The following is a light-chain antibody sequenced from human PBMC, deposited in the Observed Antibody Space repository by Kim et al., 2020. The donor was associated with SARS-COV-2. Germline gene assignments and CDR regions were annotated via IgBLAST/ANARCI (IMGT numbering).Light chain of an antibody. CDR1: QDIKKH. V-gene: IGKV1-33*01. CDR2: DAS. CDR3: QHFGDLPIT. J-gene: IGKJ5*01. Sequence: DIQMTQSPSSLSASVGDRVTITCQASQDIKKHLNWYQQKSGKAPKVLIHDASNLEAGVPSRFSGSGSGTDFTFTISTLQPKDIATYFCQHFGDLPITFGQGRRLEIK.